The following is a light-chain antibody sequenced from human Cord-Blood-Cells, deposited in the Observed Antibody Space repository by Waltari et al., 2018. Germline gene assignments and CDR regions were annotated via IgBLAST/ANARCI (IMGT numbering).Light chain of an antibody. CDR3: NSRDSSGNQHV. CDR1: SLRSYY. J-gene: IGLJ1*01. Sequence: SSELTQDPAVSVALGQTVRLTCQGDSLRSYYASWYQQKPGQAPVLVIYGKNNRPSGIPDRFPGSSSGNTASLTITGAQAEDEADYYCNSRDSSGNQHVFGTGTKVTVL. CDR2: GKN. V-gene: IGLV3-19*01.